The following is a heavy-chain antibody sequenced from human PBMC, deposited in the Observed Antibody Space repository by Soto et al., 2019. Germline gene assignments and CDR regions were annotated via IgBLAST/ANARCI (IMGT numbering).Heavy chain of an antibody. CDR1: GGSISSGGYS. Sequence: TLSLTCTVSGGSISSGGYSWSWIRQPPGKGLEWIGYIYHSGSTYYNPSLKSRVTISVDRSKNQFSLKLSSVTAADTAVYYCARGPETPNYYDSSGYFTLGVYFDYWGQGTLVTVSS. CDR2: IYHSGST. V-gene: IGHV4-30-2*01. J-gene: IGHJ4*02. D-gene: IGHD3-22*01. CDR3: ARGPETPNYYDSSGYFTLGVYFDY.